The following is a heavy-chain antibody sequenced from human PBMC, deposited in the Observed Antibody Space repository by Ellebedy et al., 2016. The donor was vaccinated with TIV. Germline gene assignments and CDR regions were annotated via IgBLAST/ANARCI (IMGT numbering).Heavy chain of an antibody. CDR3: ARDTPDDYGDYEDYNWFDP. D-gene: IGHD4-17*01. CDR1: GGTFSSYA. CDR2: IIPILGIA. V-gene: IGHV1-69*04. Sequence: AASVKVSCKASGGTFSSYAISWVRQAPGQGLEWMGRIIPILGIANYAQKFQGRVTMTEDTSTDTAYMELSSLRSEDTAVYYCARDTPDDYGDYEDYNWFDPWGQGTLVTVSS. J-gene: IGHJ5*02.